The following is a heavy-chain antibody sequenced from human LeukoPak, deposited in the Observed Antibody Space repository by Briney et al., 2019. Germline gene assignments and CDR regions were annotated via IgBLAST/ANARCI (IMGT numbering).Heavy chain of an antibody. CDR1: GGSISSYY. CDR2: VYYTGST. J-gene: IGHJ4*02. Sequence: SDTLSLTCTVSGGSISSYYWTWIRQAPGKGLEWIGNVYYTGSTSYNPSLKSRVTISVDASKNHFSLRLTSVTAADTAVYYCARYLSSGLDYWGQGTLVTVSS. D-gene: IGHD3-22*01. V-gene: IGHV4-59*07. CDR3: ARYLSSGLDY.